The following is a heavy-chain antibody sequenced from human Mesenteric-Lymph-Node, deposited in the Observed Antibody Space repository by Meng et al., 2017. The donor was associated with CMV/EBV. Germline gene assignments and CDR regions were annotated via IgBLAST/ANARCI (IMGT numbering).Heavy chain of an antibody. CDR3: ARGRVSGEYFDY. CDR1: GFTVSTNY. V-gene: IGHV3-53*01. Sequence: SCAVSGFTVSTNYMGWVRQAPGKGLEWVSSIYSGGSAYYADSVKGRFTISRDYSKNTLYLQMNSLRTYDTAVYYCARGRVSGEYFDYWGQGALVTVSS. J-gene: IGHJ4*02. CDR2: IYSGGSA. D-gene: IGHD3-10*01.